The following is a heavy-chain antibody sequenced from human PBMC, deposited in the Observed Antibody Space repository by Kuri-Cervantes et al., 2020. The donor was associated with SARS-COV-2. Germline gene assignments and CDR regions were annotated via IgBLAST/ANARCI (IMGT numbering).Heavy chain of an antibody. J-gene: IGHJ4*02. V-gene: IGHV1-2*02. D-gene: IGHD4-17*01. Sequence: ASVKVSCKASGYTFTGYYMHWVRQAPGQGLEWMGWFNPNSGGTNYAQKFQGRVTMTRDTSINTAYMELSRLRSDDTAVYYCARVGFGDYEIDYWGQGTLVTVSS. CDR1: GYTFTGYY. CDR3: ARVGFGDYEIDY. CDR2: FNPNSGGT.